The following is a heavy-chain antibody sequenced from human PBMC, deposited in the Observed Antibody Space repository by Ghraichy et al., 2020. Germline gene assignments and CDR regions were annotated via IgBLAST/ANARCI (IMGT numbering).Heavy chain of an antibody. CDR2: IKQDGSEK. CDR1: GFTFSSYW. D-gene: IGHD5-24*01. Sequence: GGSLRLSCAASGFTFSSYWMSWVRQAPGKGLEWVANIKQDGSEKYYVDSVKGRFTISRDNAKNSLYLQMNSLRVEDTVVYYCASVWGRWLQSKGFDPWGQGTLVTVSS. J-gene: IGHJ5*02. V-gene: IGHV3-7*01. CDR3: ASVWGRWLQSKGFDP.